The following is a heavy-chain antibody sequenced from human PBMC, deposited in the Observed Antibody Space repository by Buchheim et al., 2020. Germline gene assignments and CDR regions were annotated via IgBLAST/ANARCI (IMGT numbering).Heavy chain of an antibody. CDR1: GFTFSSYA. J-gene: IGHJ4*02. CDR2: ISYDGSNK. V-gene: IGHV3-30*04. CDR3: ASGRNYGDYEDFDY. Sequence: QVQLVESGGGVVQPGRSLRLSCAASGFTFSSYAMHWVRQAPGKGLEWVAVISYDGSNKYYADSVKGRFTISRDNSKHTLYLQMNSLRAEDTAVYYCASGRNYGDYEDFDYWGQGTL. D-gene: IGHD4-17*01.